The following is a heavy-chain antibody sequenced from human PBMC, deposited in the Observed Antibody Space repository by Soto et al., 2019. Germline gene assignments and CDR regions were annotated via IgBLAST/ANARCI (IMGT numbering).Heavy chain of an antibody. D-gene: IGHD2-15*01. CDR3: ARGDCVGGTCYSLAGSFYYYMDV. J-gene: IGHJ6*03. Sequence: EVQLVESGGGLVQPGGSLRLSCAASGFTFSNYWMYWFRQAPGKGLVWVSRTNSDGSVSSYADSVKGRLTISRDNVKNTLYLQMNSLRAEDTAVYYCARGDCVGGTCYSLAGSFYYYMDVWGKGTTVTVFS. CDR1: GFTFSNYW. V-gene: IGHV3-74*01. CDR2: TNSDGSVS.